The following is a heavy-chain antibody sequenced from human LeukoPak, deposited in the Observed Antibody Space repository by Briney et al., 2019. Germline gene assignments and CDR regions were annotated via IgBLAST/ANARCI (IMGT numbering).Heavy chain of an antibody. V-gene: IGHV3-21*01. J-gene: IGHJ4*02. CDR1: GFTFSGYT. D-gene: IGHD1-14*01. Sequence: GGSLRLSCAASGFTFSGYTMNWVRQAPGKGLEWVSSISSSSSYIYYADSMKGRFTISRDNAKNSLYLQMNSLRAEDTAVYCCARDFSGDYWGQGTLVTVSS. CDR3: ARDFSGDY. CDR2: ISSSSSYI.